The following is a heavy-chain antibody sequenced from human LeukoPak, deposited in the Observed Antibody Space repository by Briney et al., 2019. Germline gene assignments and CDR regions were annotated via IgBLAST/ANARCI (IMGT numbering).Heavy chain of an antibody. CDR2: IKQDGSEK. V-gene: IGHV3-7*01. Sequence: PGGFLRLSCAASGFTFSSYWMSWVRQAPGKGLEWVANIKQDGSEKYYVDSVKGRFTISRDNAKNSLYLQMNSLRAEDTAVYYCARDPWELPFDYWGQGTLVTVSS. CDR3: ARDPWELPFDY. D-gene: IGHD1-26*01. J-gene: IGHJ4*02. CDR1: GFTFSSYW.